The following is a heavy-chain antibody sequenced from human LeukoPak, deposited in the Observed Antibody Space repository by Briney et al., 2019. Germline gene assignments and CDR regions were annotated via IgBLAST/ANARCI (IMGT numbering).Heavy chain of an antibody. V-gene: IGHV4-59*01. CDR2: IYYSGSP. CDR1: GGSISSYY. J-gene: IGHJ3*02. CDR3: AREGSGMAQIGAFDI. D-gene: IGHD3-10*01. Sequence: SETLSLTCTVSGGSISSYYWSWIRQPPGKGLEWIGYIYYSGSPNYNPSLKSRVTISVDTSKNQFSLKLSSVTAADTAVYYCAREGSGMAQIGAFDIWGQGTMVTASS.